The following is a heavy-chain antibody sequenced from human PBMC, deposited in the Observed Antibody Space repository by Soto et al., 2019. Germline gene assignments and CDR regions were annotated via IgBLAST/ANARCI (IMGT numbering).Heavy chain of an antibody. J-gene: IGHJ5*01. Sequence: SQALPLTCGGSGDIPRPVYYCVFLLQPAEKGLEWIGSIYHSGSTYYNPSLKSRVTISVDTSKNQFSLKLSSVTAADTAVYYCVFVRVRRRQRSIHPPDTTILGTWF. CDR3: VFVRVRRRQRSIHPPDTTILGTWF. CDR2: IYHSGST. D-gene: IGHD2-2*02. V-gene: IGHV4-38-2*01. CDR1: GDIPRPVYY.